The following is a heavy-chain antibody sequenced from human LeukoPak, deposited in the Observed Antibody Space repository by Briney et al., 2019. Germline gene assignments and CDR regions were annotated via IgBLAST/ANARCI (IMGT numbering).Heavy chain of an antibody. D-gene: IGHD7-27*01. CDR2: ISGSGGST. CDR3: AKDRSPNWGLGFDY. CDR1: GFTFSSYA. J-gene: IGHJ4*02. Sequence: GGSLRLSCAASGFTFSSYAMSWVRQAPGKGLEWVSAISGSGGSTYYADSVKGRFTISRDNSKNTLYLQMNSLRAEDTAVCYCAKDRSPNWGLGFDYWGQGTLVTVSS. V-gene: IGHV3-23*01.